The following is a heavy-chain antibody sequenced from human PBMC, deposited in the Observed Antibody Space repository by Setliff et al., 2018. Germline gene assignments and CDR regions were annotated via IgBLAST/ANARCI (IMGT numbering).Heavy chain of an antibody. CDR1: GDTFSSSA. D-gene: IGHD3-22*01. Sequence: SVKVSCKASGDTFSSSAISWVRQAPGQGLEWMGGIIPIFGTANYAQKFQGRVTITADESTSTAYMELSSLGSEDTAVYYCARDGDNYYDSSGYYLNHAFDIWGQGTMVTVSS. CDR2: IIPIFGTA. CDR3: ARDGDNYYDSSGYYLNHAFDI. J-gene: IGHJ3*02. V-gene: IGHV1-69*13.